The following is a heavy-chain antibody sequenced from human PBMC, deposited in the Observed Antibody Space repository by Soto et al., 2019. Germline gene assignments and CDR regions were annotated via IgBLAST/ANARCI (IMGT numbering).Heavy chain of an antibody. CDR2: ICHSGST. CDR1: GGSISSGGYS. CDR3: ARVSPVGGTYFDY. J-gene: IGHJ4*02. V-gene: IGHV4-30-2*01. D-gene: IGHD1-7*01. Sequence: QLQLQESGSGLVKPSQTLSLTCAVSGGSISSGGYSWSWIRQPPGKGLEWIGYICHSGSTYYNPSLKSRVTISVDRSKNQFSLKLSSVTAADTAVYCCARVSPVGGTYFDYWGQGTLVTVSS.